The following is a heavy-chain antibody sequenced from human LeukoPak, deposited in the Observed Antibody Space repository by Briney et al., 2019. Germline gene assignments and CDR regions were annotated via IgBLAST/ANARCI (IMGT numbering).Heavy chain of an antibody. D-gene: IGHD3-9*01. CDR1: GFTFDDYG. V-gene: IGHV3-20*01. CDR3: ARGPWLFGMDV. Sequence: GVSLRLSCAASGFTFDDYGMSWVRQAPGKGLEWVSGINWNGGSTGYADSVKGRFTISRDNAKNSLYLQMNSLRAEDTALYHCARGPWLFGMDVWGQGTTVTVSS. CDR2: INWNGGST. J-gene: IGHJ6*02.